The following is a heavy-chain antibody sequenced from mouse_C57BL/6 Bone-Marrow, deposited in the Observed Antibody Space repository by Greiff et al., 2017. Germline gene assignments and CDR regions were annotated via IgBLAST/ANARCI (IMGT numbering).Heavy chain of an antibody. V-gene: IGHV1-81*01. D-gene: IGHD2-1*01. J-gene: IGHJ2*01. Sequence: QVQLQQSGAELARPGASVKLSCKASGYTFTSYGISWVKQRTGQGLEWIGEIYPRSGNTYYNEKFKGKATLTVEKSSSTVYLELSRLTSDDSAVYYCARGGNYGGYYFDYWGQGTTLTVSS. CDR1: GYTFTSYG. CDR2: IYPRSGNT. CDR3: ARGGNYGGYYFDY.